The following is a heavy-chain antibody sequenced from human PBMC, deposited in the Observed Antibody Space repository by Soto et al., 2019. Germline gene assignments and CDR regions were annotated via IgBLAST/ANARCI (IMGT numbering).Heavy chain of an antibody. Sequence: QPGGSLRLSCAASGFTFSSYAMSWVRQAPGKGLEWVSAISGSGGSTYYADSVKGRFTISRDNSKNTLYLQMNSLRAEDTAVYYCAKHPYYYGSGSYLIDYWGQGTLVTVSS. CDR3: AKHPYYYGSGSYLIDY. CDR2: ISGSGGST. J-gene: IGHJ4*02. CDR1: GFTFSSYA. D-gene: IGHD3-10*01. V-gene: IGHV3-23*01.